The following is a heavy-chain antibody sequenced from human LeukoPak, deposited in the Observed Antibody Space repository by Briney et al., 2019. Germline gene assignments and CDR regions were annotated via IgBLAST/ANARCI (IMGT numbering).Heavy chain of an antibody. CDR1: VYTFTSYG. J-gene: IGHJ4*02. D-gene: IGHD3-22*01. CDR3: ARVPYYYDSSGPIGNRIDY. V-gene: IGHV1-18*01. CDR2: ISAYNGNT. Sequence: GASVTVSCKSSVYTFTSYGISWVRQAPGQGLEWMGWISAYNGNTNYAQKLQGRVTMTTDTSTSTAYMELRSLRSDDTAVYYCARVPYYYDSSGPIGNRIDYWGQGTLVTVSS.